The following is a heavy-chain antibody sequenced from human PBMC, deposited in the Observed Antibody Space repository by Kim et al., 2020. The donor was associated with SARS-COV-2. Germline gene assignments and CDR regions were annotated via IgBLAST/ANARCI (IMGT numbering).Heavy chain of an antibody. D-gene: IGHD5-18*01. Sequence: GGSLRLSCAASGFTFSSYSMNWVRQAPGKGLEWVSYISSSSSTIYYADSVKGRFTISRDNAKNSLYLQMNSLRDEDTAVYYCARDLVDTAMAWGYPYGMDVWGQGTTVTVSS. V-gene: IGHV3-48*02. CDR3: ARDLVDTAMAWGYPYGMDV. J-gene: IGHJ6*02. CDR1: GFTFSSYS. CDR2: ISSSSSTI.